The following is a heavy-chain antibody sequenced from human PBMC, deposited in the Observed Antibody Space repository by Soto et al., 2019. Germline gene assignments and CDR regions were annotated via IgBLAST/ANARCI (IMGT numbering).Heavy chain of an antibody. Sequence: SVKVSCKASGGTFSSYAISWVRKAPGQGLEWMGGIIPIFGTANYAQKFQGRVTITADESTSTAYMELSSLRSEDTAVYYCARGNYYGSGSPSVSYGMDVWGQGTTVTVSS. CDR2: IIPIFGTA. J-gene: IGHJ6*02. CDR1: GGTFSSYA. V-gene: IGHV1-69*13. D-gene: IGHD3-10*01. CDR3: ARGNYYGSGSPSVSYGMDV.